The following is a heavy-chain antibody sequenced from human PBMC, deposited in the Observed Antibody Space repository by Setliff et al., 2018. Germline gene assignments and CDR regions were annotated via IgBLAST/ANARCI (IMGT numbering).Heavy chain of an antibody. J-gene: IGHJ4*02. CDR2: IIPIFGTA. Sequence: SVKVSCKASGYTFRSYGISWVRQAPGQGLEWMGGIIPIFGTANYAQKFQGRVTITADESTSTAYMELSSLRSEDTAVYYCALQQQLGPKIFDYWGQGTLVTVSS. CDR1: GYTFRSYG. V-gene: IGHV1-69*13. D-gene: IGHD6-13*01. CDR3: ALQQQLGPKIFDY.